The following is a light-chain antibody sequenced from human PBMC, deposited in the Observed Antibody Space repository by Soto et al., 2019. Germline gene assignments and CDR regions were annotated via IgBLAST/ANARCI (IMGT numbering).Light chain of an antibody. V-gene: IGLV2-14*01. CDR1: SSDVGGYNY. J-gene: IGLJ2*01. CDR2: DVS. Sequence: LTHPASGSRAPRQSLRISYTRTSSDVGGYNYVSWYQQHPGKAPKLMIYDVSNRPSGVSNRFSGSKSGNTASLTISALQAEDEAYSYCSSYTSITTLGVVFGGGTKVTVL. CDR3: SSYTSITTLGVV.